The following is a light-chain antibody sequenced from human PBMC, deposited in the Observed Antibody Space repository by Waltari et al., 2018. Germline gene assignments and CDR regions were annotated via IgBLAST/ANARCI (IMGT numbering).Light chain of an antibody. J-gene: IGLJ2*01. CDR3: AAWDDSLSGLVV. Sequence: QSVLTQPPSASGTPGQRVTIACSGSSSTIGSNYVYWYQQLPGTAPKPLIYRNNQRPSGVPDRFSGSKSGTSASLAISGLRSEDEADYYCAAWDDSLSGLVVFGGGTKLTVL. CDR2: RNN. V-gene: IGLV1-47*01. CDR1: SSTIGSNY.